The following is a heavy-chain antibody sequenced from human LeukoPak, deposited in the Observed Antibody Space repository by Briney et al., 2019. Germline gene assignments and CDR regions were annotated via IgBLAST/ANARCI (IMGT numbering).Heavy chain of an antibody. V-gene: IGHV1-69*06. D-gene: IGHD2-15*01. CDR3: AREGYCSGGSCYYYYYGMDV. Sequence: SVKVSCKASGGTFSSYAISWVRQAPGQGLEWMGGIIPIFGTANYAQKFQGRVTITADKSTSTAYMELRSLRSDDTAVHYCAREGYCSGGSCYYYYYGMDVWGQGTTVTVSS. CDR1: GGTFSSYA. CDR2: IIPIFGTA. J-gene: IGHJ6*02.